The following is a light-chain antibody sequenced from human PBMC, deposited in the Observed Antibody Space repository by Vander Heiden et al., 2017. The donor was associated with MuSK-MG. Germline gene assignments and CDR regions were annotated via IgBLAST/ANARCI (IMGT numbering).Light chain of an antibody. Sequence: QSALTQPPSASGSPGQSVTISCTGTSGDIGSYNYVSWYQQHPGKVPNLMIYEVKNRPSGVPDRFSASKSGNTASLTVSGLQVDDEADYYCSSYAGSLTWVFGGGTKLTVL. CDR2: EVK. V-gene: IGLV2-8*01. CDR1: SGDIGSYNY. J-gene: IGLJ3*02. CDR3: SSYAGSLTWV.